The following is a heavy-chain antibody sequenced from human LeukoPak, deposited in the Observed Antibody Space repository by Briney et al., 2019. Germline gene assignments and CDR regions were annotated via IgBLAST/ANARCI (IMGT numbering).Heavy chain of an antibody. J-gene: IGHJ4*02. Sequence: PGGSLRLSCAASGFTFSSYAMHWVRQAPGKGLEWVAVISYDGSNKYYTDSVKGRFTISRDNSKNTLSLRMNSLRPDDTAIYYCARDGLGNHILDYWGQGALVTVSS. CDR1: GFTFSSYA. CDR2: ISYDGSNK. D-gene: IGHD1-14*01. CDR3: ARDGLGNHILDY. V-gene: IGHV3-30*04.